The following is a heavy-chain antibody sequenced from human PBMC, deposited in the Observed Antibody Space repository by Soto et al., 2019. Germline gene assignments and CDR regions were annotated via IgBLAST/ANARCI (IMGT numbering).Heavy chain of an antibody. D-gene: IGHD5-12*01. V-gene: IGHV4-39*01. Sequence: PSETLSLTCTVSGGSISSSSYYWGWIRQPPGKGLEWIGSIYYSGSTYYNPSLKSRVTISVDTSKNQFSLKLSSVTAADTAVYYCASLGGGYSGYDMVDYWGQGTLVTVSS. CDR1: GGSISSSSYY. J-gene: IGHJ4*02. CDR2: IYYSGST. CDR3: ASLGGGYSGYDMVDY.